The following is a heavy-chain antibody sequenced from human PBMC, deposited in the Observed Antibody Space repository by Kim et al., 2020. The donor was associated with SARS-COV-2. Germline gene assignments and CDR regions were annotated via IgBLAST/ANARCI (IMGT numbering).Heavy chain of an antibody. CDR3: TRVYTYRDY. CDR2: INADGTKT. V-gene: IGHV3-74*01. CDR1: GFIFSNSC. D-gene: IGHD2-8*01. Sequence: GGSLRLSCAASGFIFSNSCMHWVRQAPGKGLVWVSRINADGTKTNYADSVKGRFTISRDNAKNTLYLQMNSLRDEDTAVYYCTRVYTYRDYGGQGTLVTVSS. J-gene: IGHJ4*02.